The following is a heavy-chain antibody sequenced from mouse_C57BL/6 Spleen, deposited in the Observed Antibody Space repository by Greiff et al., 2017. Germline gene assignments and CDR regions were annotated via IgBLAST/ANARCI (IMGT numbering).Heavy chain of an antibody. CDR1: GYAFSSSW. CDR2: IYPGDGDT. J-gene: IGHJ4*01. Sequence: VQLQQSGPELVKPGASVKISCKASGYAFSSSWMNWVKQRPGKGLEWIGRIYPGDGDTNYNGKFKGKATLTADKSSSTAYMQLSSLTSEDSAVYFCAPDYYGSSYGYAMDYWGQGTSVTVSS. CDR3: APDYYGSSYGYAMDY. V-gene: IGHV1-82*01. D-gene: IGHD1-1*01.